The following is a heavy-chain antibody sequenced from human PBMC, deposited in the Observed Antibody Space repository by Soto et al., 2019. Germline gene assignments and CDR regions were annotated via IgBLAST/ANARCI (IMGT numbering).Heavy chain of an antibody. CDR3: ARVRCSGGSCYPTMDYYYMDV. Sequence: GGSLRLSCAASGFTFDDYGMSWVRQAPGKGLEWVSGINWNGGSTGYADSVKGRFTISRDNAKNSLYLQMNSLRAEDTALYHCARVRCSGGSCYPTMDYYYMDVWGKGTTVTSP. J-gene: IGHJ6*03. V-gene: IGHV3-20*01. D-gene: IGHD2-15*01. CDR2: INWNGGST. CDR1: GFTFDDYG.